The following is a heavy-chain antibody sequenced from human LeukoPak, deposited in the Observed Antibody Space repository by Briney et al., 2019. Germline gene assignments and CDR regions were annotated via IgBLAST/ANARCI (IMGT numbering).Heavy chain of an antibody. V-gene: IGHV4-30-2*01. D-gene: IGHD3-10*01. J-gene: IGHJ5*02. CDR2: IYHTGST. Sequence: SQTLSLTCAVSGDSISSTNYSWTWIRQPPGKGLEWIGYIYHTGSTYYNPSLNSRVTIEVDRSKNQFSLRLRSVTAADTAVYYCARDLGSGSTAPGNWFDPWGQGTLVTVSS. CDR3: ARDLGSGSTAPGNWFDP. CDR1: GDSISSTNYS.